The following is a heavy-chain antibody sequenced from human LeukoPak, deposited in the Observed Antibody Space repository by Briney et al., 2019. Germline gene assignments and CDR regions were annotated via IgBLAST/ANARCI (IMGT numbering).Heavy chain of an antibody. V-gene: IGHV1-2*02. CDR3: ARSVTTMVRGVIDRFDP. J-gene: IGHJ5*02. CDR2: INPNSGGT. CDR1: GYTFAGYY. Sequence: GASVKVSCKASGYTFAGYYMHWVRQAPGQGLEWMGWINPNSGGTNYAQKFQDRVTMTGDTSISTAYMELSSLRSEDTAVYYCARSVTTMVRGVIDRFDPWGQGTLVTVSS. D-gene: IGHD3-10*01.